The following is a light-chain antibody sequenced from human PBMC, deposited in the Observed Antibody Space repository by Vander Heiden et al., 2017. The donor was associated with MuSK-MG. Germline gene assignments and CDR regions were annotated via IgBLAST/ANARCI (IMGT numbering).Light chain of an antibody. CDR1: QSINIW. CDR2: DAS. CDR3: QGYTSPPLT. V-gene: IGKV1-5*01. J-gene: IGKJ4*01. Sequence: DIQMTQSPSTLSASVGDRVTITCRASQSINIWLAWYQQKAGKAPKLLIYDASSLQGGVPSRFSGSGSVTEFTLTISSLQPDDFATYYCQGYTSPPLTFGGGTKVEIK.